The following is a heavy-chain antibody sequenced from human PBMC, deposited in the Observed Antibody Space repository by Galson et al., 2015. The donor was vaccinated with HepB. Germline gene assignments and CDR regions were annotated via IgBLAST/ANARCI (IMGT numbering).Heavy chain of an antibody. J-gene: IGHJ4*02. CDR2: ISYDGSNK. D-gene: IGHD6-19*01. Sequence: SLRLSCAASGFTFSSYGMHWVRQAPGKGLEWVAVISYDGSNKYYADSVKGRFTISRDNSKNTLYLQMNSLRAEDTAVYYCAKDLGSGCFDYWGQGTLVTVSS. V-gene: IGHV3-30*18. CDR3: AKDLGSGCFDY. CDR1: GFTFSSYG.